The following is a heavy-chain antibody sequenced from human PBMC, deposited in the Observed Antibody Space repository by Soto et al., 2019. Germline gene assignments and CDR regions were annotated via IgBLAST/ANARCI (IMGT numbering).Heavy chain of an antibody. D-gene: IGHD3-22*01. CDR3: ARDLGYYDSSGYFDY. CDR2: ISSSDSNI. Sequence: GGSLRLSCAASGFTFSNSYMSWIRQAPGKGLEWVSYISSSDSNIYYSDSVKGRFIISRDNAKNSLYLQMNSLRAEDTAVYYCARDLGYYDSSGYFDYWGQGTLVTVS. J-gene: IGHJ4*02. V-gene: IGHV3-11*01. CDR1: GFTFSNSY.